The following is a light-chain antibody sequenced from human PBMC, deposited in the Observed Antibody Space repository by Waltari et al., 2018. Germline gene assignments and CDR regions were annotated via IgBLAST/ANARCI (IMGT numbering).Light chain of an antibody. CDR3: QQYGSSPYS. V-gene: IGKV3-20*01. CDR2: GAS. J-gene: IGKJ2*01. CDR1: QTLNNNY. Sequence: EIVLTQSPGTHSLSAGERATLSCKASQTLNNNYFAWSQQKPCQSPRLLIFGASKRATGIPDRFSGSGSGTDFTLTISRLETEDFAMYYCQQYGSSPYSFGQGARVEIK.